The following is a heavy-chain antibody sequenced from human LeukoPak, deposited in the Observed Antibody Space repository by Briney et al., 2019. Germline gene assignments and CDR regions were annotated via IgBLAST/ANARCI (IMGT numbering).Heavy chain of an antibody. D-gene: IGHD1-26*01. CDR2: ISGSGGST. J-gene: IGHJ4*02. Sequence: GGSLRLSCAASGFTFSSYAMSWVRQAPGKGLEWVSAISGSGGSTYYADSVKGRFTVSRDNSKNTLYLQMNSLRAEDMAVYYCAKEPYSGSQLLDFWGQGTLVTVSS. V-gene: IGHV3-23*01. CDR3: AKEPYSGSQLLDF. CDR1: GFTFSSYA.